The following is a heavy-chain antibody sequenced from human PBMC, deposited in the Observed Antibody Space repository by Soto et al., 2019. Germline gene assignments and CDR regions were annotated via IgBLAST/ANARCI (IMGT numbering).Heavy chain of an antibody. Sequence: PGGSLRLSCAASGFTFRSYAMTWVRQAPGKGLEWVSAITASGGSTYYANSVKGRFTISRDNSKNTLYLQMNSLRAEDTAVYYCAKGFRFGELLGYFDYWGQGTLVTVSS. CDR2: ITASGGST. J-gene: IGHJ4*02. CDR1: GFTFRSYA. CDR3: AKGFRFGELLGYFDY. V-gene: IGHV3-23*01. D-gene: IGHD3-10*01.